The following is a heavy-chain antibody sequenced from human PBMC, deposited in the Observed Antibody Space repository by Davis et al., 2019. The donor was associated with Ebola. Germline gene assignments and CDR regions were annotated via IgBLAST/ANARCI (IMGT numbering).Heavy chain of an antibody. CDR1: GFSFSDYY. CDR3: ARGPRKMATTNFDY. D-gene: IGHD5-24*01. V-gene: IGHV3-11*06. Sequence: PGGSLRLSCAASGFSFSDYYMSWIRQAPGKGLEWVSYISISSGFTNYADSVKGRFPISSDNAKNSLYLQMNSLRAEDTAVYYCARGPRKMATTNFDYWGQGTLVTVSS. J-gene: IGHJ4*02. CDR2: ISISSGFT.